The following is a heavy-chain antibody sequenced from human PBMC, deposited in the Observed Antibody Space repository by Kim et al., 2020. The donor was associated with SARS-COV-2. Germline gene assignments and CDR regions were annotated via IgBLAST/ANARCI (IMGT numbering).Heavy chain of an antibody. Sequence: AYADSVKGRFIISRDNAKNSLYLQMNSLRAEDTALYYCARDSTGYFEYFQEWGQATLVTVSS. J-gene: IGHJ1*01. CDR3: ARDSTGYFEYFQE. V-gene: IGHV3-9*01. D-gene: IGHD3-9*01.